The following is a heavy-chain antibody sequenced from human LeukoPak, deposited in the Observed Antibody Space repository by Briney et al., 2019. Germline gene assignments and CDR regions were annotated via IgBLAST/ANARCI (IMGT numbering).Heavy chain of an antibody. CDR2: IYYSGST. Sequence: SETLSLTCTVSGGSISSSSYYWGWIRQPPGKGLEWIGSIYYSGSTYYNPSLKSRVTISVDTSKSQFSLKLSSVTAADTAVYYCARSSGISIAAFDPWGQGTLVTVSS. D-gene: IGHD6-13*01. V-gene: IGHV4-39*07. CDR3: ARSSGISIAAFDP. CDR1: GGSISSSSYY. J-gene: IGHJ5*02.